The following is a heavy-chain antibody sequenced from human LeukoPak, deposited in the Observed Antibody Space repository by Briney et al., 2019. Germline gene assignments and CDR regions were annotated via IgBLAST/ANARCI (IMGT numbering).Heavy chain of an antibody. CDR1: GFIFSNYA. CDR2: IVGSGDNT. J-gene: IGHJ4*02. CDR3: AKGEFGTISL. D-gene: IGHD3-9*01. Sequence: GGSLRLSCAASGFIFSNYAMSWVRQAPGKGLEWVSTIVGSGDNTYYADSVKGRFTISRDNSKNTLYLQMNSLRAEDTVVYYCAKGEFGTISLWGQGTLVTVSS. V-gene: IGHV3-23*01.